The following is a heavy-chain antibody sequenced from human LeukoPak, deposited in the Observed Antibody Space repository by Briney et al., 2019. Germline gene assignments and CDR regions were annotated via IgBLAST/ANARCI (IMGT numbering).Heavy chain of an antibody. CDR1: GGSISSYY. CDR3: ARDIGYYYDSSGHHNWFDP. CDR2: IYYSGGT. J-gene: IGHJ5*02. V-gene: IGHV4-59*01. Sequence: PSKTLSLTCTVSGGSISSYYWSWIRQPPGKGLEWIGYIYYSGGTNYNPSLKSRVTISVDTSKNQFSLKLSSVTAADTAVYYCARDIGYYYDSSGHHNWFDPWGQGTLVTVSS. D-gene: IGHD3-22*01.